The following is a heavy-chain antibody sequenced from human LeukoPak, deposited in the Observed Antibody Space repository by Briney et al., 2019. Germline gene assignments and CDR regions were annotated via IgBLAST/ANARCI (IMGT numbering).Heavy chain of an antibody. V-gene: IGHV1-69*04. CDR3: ARSVVVTAKDAFDI. CDR1: GGTFTSYA. CDR2: IIPILGIA. Sequence: SVKVSCKASGGTFTSYAISWVRQAPGQGLEWMGRIIPILGIANYAQKFQGRVTITADKSTSTAYMELSSLRSEDTAVYYCARSVVVTAKDAFDIWGQGTMVTVSS. D-gene: IGHD2-21*02. J-gene: IGHJ3*02.